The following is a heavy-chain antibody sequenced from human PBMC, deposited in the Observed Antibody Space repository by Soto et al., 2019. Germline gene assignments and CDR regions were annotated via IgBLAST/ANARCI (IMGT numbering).Heavy chain of an antibody. Sequence: SETLSLTCTVSGGSISSGGYYWSWIRQHPGKGLEWIGYIYYSGSTYHNPSLKSRVTISVDTSKNQFSLKLSSVTAADTAVYYCARWPQLEPRFDYWGQGTLVTVSS. V-gene: IGHV4-31*03. CDR2: IYYSGST. CDR1: GGSISSGGYY. CDR3: ARWPQLEPRFDY. D-gene: IGHD1-1*01. J-gene: IGHJ4*02.